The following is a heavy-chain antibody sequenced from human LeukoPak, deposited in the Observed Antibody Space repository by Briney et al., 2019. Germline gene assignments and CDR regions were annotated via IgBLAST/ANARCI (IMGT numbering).Heavy chain of an antibody. V-gene: IGHV3-7*01. J-gene: IGHJ3*02. CDR3: ASLRFLEWLPIPDAFDI. CDR2: IKQDGSEK. Sequence: GGSLRLSCAASGFTFSSYSMSWVRQAPGKGLEWVANIKQDGSEKYYVDSVKGRFTISRDNAKNSLYLQMNSLRAEDTAVYYCASLRFLEWLPIPDAFDIWGQGAMVTVSS. CDR1: GFTFSSYS. D-gene: IGHD3-3*01.